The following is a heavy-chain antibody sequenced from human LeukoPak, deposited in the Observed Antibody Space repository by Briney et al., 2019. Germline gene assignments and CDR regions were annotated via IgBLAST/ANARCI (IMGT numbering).Heavy chain of an antibody. CDR3: AREGGSYRPLDY. CDR1: GGSISSSSYY. CDR2: IYYSGST. D-gene: IGHD3-16*02. J-gene: IGHJ4*02. Sequence: SETLSLTCTVSGGSISSSSYYWGWIRQPPGKGLEWIGSIYYSGSTYYNPSLKSRVTISVDMSKNQFSLKLSSVTAADTAVYYCAREGGSYRPLDYSGQGTLVTVSS. V-gene: IGHV4-39*02.